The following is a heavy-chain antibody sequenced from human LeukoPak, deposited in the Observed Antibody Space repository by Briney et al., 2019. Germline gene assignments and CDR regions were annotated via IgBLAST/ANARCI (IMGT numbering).Heavy chain of an antibody. CDR1: NDSISNYY. CDR2: IDYRGST. V-gene: IGHV4-59*01. J-gene: IGHJ3*02. CDR3: ARSRSGYGYEHGAFEI. Sequence: SETLSLTCTVSNDSISNYYWSWIRQPPGKGLEWIAYIDYRGSTTNNPSLRGRITISVDTSRNQFSLKLRSVTAADTAEYYCARSRSGYGYEHGAFEIWGQGTMVTVSS. D-gene: IGHD5-12*01.